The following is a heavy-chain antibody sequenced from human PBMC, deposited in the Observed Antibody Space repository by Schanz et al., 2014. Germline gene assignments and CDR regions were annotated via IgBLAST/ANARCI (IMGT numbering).Heavy chain of an antibody. V-gene: IGHV3-7*03. Sequence: EVQLVESGGGLVQPGGSLRLSCAGSGFAFSSNWMNWVRQAPGKGLEWVANIKEDGSEKYYVDSVKGRFTISRDNAKNSLYLQMNSLRAEDTAVYYCAKVAPAATYLDSWGLGTLVTVSS. CDR2: IKEDGSEK. D-gene: IGHD2-2*01. CDR3: AKVAPAATYLDS. J-gene: IGHJ4*02. CDR1: GFAFSSNW.